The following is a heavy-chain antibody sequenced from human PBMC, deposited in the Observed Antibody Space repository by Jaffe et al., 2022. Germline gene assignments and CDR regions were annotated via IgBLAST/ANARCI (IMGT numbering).Heavy chain of an antibody. CDR2: ISGSGGST. CDR3: AKDQYYDFWRGCWFDP. J-gene: IGHJ5*02. V-gene: IGHV3-23*01. CDR1: GFTFSSYA. D-gene: IGHD3-3*01. Sequence: EVQLLESGGGLVQPGGSLRLSCAASGFTFSSYAMSWVRQAPGKGLEWVSAISGSGGSTYYADSVKGRFTISRDNSKNTLYLQMNSLRAEDTAVYYCAKDQYYDFWRGCWFDPWGQGTLVTVSS.